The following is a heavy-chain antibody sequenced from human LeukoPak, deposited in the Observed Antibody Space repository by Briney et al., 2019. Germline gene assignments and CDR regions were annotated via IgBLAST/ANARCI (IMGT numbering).Heavy chain of an antibody. CDR3: ASHSFVAAAGQVSYGMDV. CDR1: GYTFTSYY. Sequence: ASVKVSCKASGYTFTSYYMHWVRQAPGQGLEWMGIINPSGGSTSYAQKFQGRVTMTRDTSTSTVYMELSSLRSEDTAVYYCASHSFVAAAGQVSYGMDVWAKGPRSPSP. V-gene: IGHV1-46*01. J-gene: IGHJ6*02. D-gene: IGHD6-13*01. CDR2: INPSGGST.